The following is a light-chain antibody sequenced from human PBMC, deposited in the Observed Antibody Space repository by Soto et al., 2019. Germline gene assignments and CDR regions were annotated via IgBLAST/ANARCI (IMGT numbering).Light chain of an antibody. V-gene: IGLV4-69*01. CDR2: LNSDGSH. CDR3: QTWGSGIWV. Sequence: QSVLTQSPSASASLGASAKLTCTLSSGHSSYAIAWHQQQPEKGPRYLMKLNSDGSHSKGDGLPDRFSGSSSGAERYLTISSLQSEDEADYYCQTWGSGIWVFGGGTKLTVL. CDR1: SGHSSYA. J-gene: IGLJ3*02.